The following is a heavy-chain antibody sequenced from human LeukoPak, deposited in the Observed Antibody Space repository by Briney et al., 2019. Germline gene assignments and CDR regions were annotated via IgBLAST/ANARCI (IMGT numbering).Heavy chain of an antibody. J-gene: IGHJ4*02. Sequence: GGSLRLSCAASGFTFSSYSMNWVRQAPGKGLEWVSYISSSSKTIYYADSVKGRFTISRDNAKNSLYLQINSLRDEDSAVYYCARDQGIFDYWGQGTLVTVSS. CDR1: GFTFSSYS. V-gene: IGHV3-48*02. CDR2: ISSSSKTI. CDR3: ARDQGIFDY.